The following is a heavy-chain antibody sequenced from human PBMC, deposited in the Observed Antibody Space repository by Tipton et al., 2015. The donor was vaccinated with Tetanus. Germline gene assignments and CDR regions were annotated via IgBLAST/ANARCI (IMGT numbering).Heavy chain of an antibody. V-gene: IGHV5-51*01. CDR1: GYTFSSYW. CDR2: IYPGDSDT. D-gene: IGHD6-19*01. J-gene: IGHJ4*02. CDR3: ARRHSIIAVAGHFDY. Sequence: QLVQSGAEVKKPGESLKISCKGSGYTFSSYWIGWVRQMPGKGLEWMGIIYPGDSDTRYSPSFQGQVTISADKSVSIAYLQWSSMKDSGTAMYYSARRHSIIAVAGHFDYWGQGTLVTVSS.